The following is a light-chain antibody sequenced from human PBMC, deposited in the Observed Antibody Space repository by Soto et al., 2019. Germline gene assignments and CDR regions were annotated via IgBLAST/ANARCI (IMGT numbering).Light chain of an antibody. Sequence: DIVVTQSPLSLPVTPGEPASISCTSSQSLLHSNGHYYLDWYLQKPGQSPQVLIYSGSNRASGVPERFSGSGSGADFRLKISRVEAEDVGVYYCMQTLQGRTCGHGTRVDIK. V-gene: IGKV2-28*01. CDR3: MQTLQGRT. CDR2: SGS. J-gene: IGKJ1*01. CDR1: QSLLHSNGHYY.